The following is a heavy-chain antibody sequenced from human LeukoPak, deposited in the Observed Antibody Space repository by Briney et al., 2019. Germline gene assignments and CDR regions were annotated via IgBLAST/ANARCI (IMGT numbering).Heavy chain of an antibody. CDR3: VRDRHWTNDWVFDY. D-gene: IGHD1/OR15-1a*01. CDR2: IYYNGYT. Sequence: SETLSLTCTVSGGSIGTYYWSWIRQPPGKGLEWIGYIYYNGYTDYNPSLKSRVTISLHTSKNQFSLKLSSVNAADTAVYYIVRDRHWTNDWVFDYWGQGTLVTVSS. CDR1: GGSIGTYY. V-gene: IGHV4-59*01. J-gene: IGHJ4*02.